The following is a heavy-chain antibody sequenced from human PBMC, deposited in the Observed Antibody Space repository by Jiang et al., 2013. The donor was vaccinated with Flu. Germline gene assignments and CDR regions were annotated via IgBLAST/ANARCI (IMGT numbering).Heavy chain of an antibody. J-gene: IGHJ6*02. V-gene: IGHV1-2*02. Sequence: GAEVKKPGASVKVSCKASGYTFTGYYMHWVRQAPGQGLEWMGWINPNSGGTNYAQKFQGRVTMTRDTSISTAYMELSRLRSDDTAVYYCASYDDYGGKGYYYGMDVWGQGTTVTVSS. CDR3: ASYDDYGGKGYYYGMDV. D-gene: IGHD4-23*01. CDR2: INPNSGGT. CDR1: GYTFTGYY.